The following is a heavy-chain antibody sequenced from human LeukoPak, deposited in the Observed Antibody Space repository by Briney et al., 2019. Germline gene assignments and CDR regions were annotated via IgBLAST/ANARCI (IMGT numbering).Heavy chain of an antibody. CDR3: ARQFRVNSSTRPGWTNWFDP. Sequence: SETLSLTCTVSGSSISSSSYYCGWIRQPPGKGLEWIGSIYYSGSTYYNPSLKSRVTISVDTSKNQFSLKLSSVTAADTAVYYCARQFRVNSSTRPGWTNWFDPWGQGILVTVSS. V-gene: IGHV4-39*01. CDR1: GSSISSSSYY. CDR2: IYYSGST. D-gene: IGHD2-2*01. J-gene: IGHJ5*02.